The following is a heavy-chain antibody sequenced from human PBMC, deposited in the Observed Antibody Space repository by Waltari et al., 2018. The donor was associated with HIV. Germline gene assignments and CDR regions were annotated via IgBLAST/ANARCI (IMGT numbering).Heavy chain of an antibody. CDR1: GRSFSGYY. CDR2: INHSGST. CDR3: AGGRRYSYGPGPPFDL. Sequence: QVQLQQWGAGLLKTSETLSLTGAVYGRSFSGYYWSWIRQPPGKGLEWIGEINHSGSTNYNPSHKSRVTISVDTSKNQFSLKLSSVTAADTAVYYCAGGRRYSYGPGPPFDLWGRDTLVTVSS. D-gene: IGHD5-18*01. V-gene: IGHV4-34*01. J-gene: IGHJ2*01.